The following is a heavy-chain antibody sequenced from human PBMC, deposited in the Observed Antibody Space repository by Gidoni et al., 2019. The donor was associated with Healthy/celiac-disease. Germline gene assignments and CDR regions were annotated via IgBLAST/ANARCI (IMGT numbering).Heavy chain of an antibody. D-gene: IGHD2-15*01. J-gene: IGHJ6*02. Sequence: QVQLVESGGGVVQPGRYLRLSCAASGLTFSSYGMHWVRQAPGKGLGWVAVISYDVSNKYYADAVKGRFTISRDNSKNTLYLQMNSLRAEDTAVYYCAKYSTYYYYGMDVWGQGTTVTVSS. V-gene: IGHV3-30*18. CDR1: GLTFSSYG. CDR2: ISYDVSNK. CDR3: AKYSTYYYYGMDV.